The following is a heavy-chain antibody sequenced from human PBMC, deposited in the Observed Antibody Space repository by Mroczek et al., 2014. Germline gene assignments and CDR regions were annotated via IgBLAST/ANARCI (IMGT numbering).Heavy chain of an antibody. V-gene: IGHV4-61*02. CDR2: IYTSGST. CDR1: GGSISSGSYY. CDR3: ARDVSIAAAGTAYYYYGMDV. D-gene: IGHD6-13*01. Sequence: QVQLQESGPGLVKPSQTLSLTCTVSGGSISSGSYYWSWIRQPAGKGLEWIGRIYTSGSTNYNPSLKSRVTISVDTSKNQFSLKLSSVTAADTAVYYCARDVSIAAAGTAYYYYGMDVVGPRDHGH. J-gene: IGHJ6*02.